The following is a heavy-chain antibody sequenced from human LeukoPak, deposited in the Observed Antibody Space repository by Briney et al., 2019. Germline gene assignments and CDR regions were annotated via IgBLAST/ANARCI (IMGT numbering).Heavy chain of an antibody. CDR3: ARDGVYYDSSGYEAFDI. J-gene: IGHJ3*02. Sequence: ASVKVSCKASGYTFTSYYMHWVRQAPGQGLEWMGIINPSGGSTSYAQKFQGRVTMTRDTSTSTVYMGLSSLRSEDTAVYYCARDGVYYDSSGYEAFDIWGQGTMVTVSS. CDR2: INPSGGST. D-gene: IGHD3-22*01. CDR1: GYTFTSYY. V-gene: IGHV1-46*01.